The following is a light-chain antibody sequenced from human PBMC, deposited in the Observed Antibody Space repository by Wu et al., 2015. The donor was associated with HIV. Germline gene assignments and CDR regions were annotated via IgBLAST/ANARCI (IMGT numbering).Light chain of an antibody. CDR3: QQYDNSRVT. V-gene: IGKV3-20*01. CDR1: EFISSSM. CDR2: GAS. J-gene: IGKJ1*01. Sequence: EIVLTQSPGSLSLSPGESATLSCRTSEFISSSMLAWYQQKPGQAPRLLIYGASSRATGIPDRFSGSGSGSDFTLTISRLEPEDFAVYYCQQYDNSRVTFGQGTKVEVK.